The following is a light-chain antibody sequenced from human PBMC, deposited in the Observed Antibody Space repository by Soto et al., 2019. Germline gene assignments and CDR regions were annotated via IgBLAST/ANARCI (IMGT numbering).Light chain of an antibody. V-gene: IGKV3-20*01. J-gene: IGKJ5*01. CDR1: QSVSSSY. CDR3: QQYGSSPSIT. CDR2: GAS. Sequence: EIVLTQSPGTLSLSPGERATLSCRASQSVSSSYLAWYQQKPGQAPRLLIYGASSRATGIPDRFSGSGYGTDFTLTISSLEPEDFSVYYCQQYGSSPSITFGQGTRREIK.